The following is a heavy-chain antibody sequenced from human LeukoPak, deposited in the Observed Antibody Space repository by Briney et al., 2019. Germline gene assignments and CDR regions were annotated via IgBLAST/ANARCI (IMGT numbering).Heavy chain of an antibody. CDR3: ARLPYDSSGYFQH. J-gene: IGHJ1*01. CDR1: GFTFSSYA. D-gene: IGHD3-22*01. V-gene: IGHV3-30*04. CDR2: ISYDGSNK. Sequence: GGSLRLSCAASGFTFSSYAMHWVRQAPGKGLEWVAVISYDGSNKYYADSVKGRFTISRDNSKNTLYLQMNSLRAEDTAVYYCARLPYDSSGYFQHWGQGTLVTVS.